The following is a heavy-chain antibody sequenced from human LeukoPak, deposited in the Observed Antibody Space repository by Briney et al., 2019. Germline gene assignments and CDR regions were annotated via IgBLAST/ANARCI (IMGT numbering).Heavy chain of an antibody. D-gene: IGHD1-7*01. CDR1: GGSFSGYY. V-gene: IGHV4-34*01. Sequence: SETLSLTCAVYGGSFSGYYWSWIRQPPGKGLEWIGEINHSGSTNYNPSLKSRVTISVDTSKNQFSLKLSSVTAADTAVYYCARFRNYGWFGPWGQGTLVTVSS. J-gene: IGHJ5*02. CDR3: ARFRNYGWFGP. CDR2: INHSGST.